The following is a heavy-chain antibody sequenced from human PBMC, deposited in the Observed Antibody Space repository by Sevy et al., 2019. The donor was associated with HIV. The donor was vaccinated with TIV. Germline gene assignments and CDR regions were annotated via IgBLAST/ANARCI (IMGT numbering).Heavy chain of an antibody. CDR3: ARDLNSGYANYYYYGMDV. Sequence: GGSLRLSCAASGFTLINHAMHWVRQAPGKGLEWVTVISYDGSNKYYADSVKGRFTISRDTSKSTVYLQMDSLRAEDTAVYYCARDLNSGYANYYYYGMDVWGQGTTVTVSS. V-gene: IGHV3-30*04. J-gene: IGHJ6*02. CDR1: GFTLINHA. D-gene: IGHD5-12*01. CDR2: ISYDGSNK.